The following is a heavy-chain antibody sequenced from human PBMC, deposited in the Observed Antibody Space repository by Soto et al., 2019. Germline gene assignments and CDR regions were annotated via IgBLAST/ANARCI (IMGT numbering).Heavy chain of an antibody. CDR1: GGTFSSYA. CDR3: ARGPRVIYIVASAHCYYYYGMEG. Sequence: TSVKVSCKASGGTFSSYAISWVRPAPGQGLEWMGGIIPIFGTANYAQKSQRRVTITADKSTSTAYMELSRMRYAPTEVYYRARGPRVIYIVASAHCYYYYGMEGRGQGTKVTGSS. V-gene: IGHV1-69*06. D-gene: IGHD5-12*01. J-gene: IGHJ6*01. CDR2: IIPIFGTA.